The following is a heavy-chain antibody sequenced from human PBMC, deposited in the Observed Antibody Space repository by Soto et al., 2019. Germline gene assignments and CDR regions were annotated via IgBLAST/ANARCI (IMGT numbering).Heavy chain of an antibody. CDR1: GDSISISSYY. CDR2: IYYSGTT. CDR3: ARLKGAFFITIDNWFDP. D-gene: IGHD3-10*01. Sequence: SETLSLTCTVSGDSISISSYYLDWIRQPPGKGLEWIGDIYYSGTTHYNPSLKSRVTISIDTSKKQFSLHLRSVTAADTAVYYCARLKGAFFITIDNWFDPWGQGTPFTVSS. J-gene: IGHJ5*02. V-gene: IGHV4-39*01.